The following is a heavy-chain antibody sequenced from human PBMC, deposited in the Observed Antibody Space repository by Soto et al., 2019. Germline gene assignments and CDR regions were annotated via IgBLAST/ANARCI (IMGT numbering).Heavy chain of an antibody. J-gene: IGHJ4*02. CDR3: ARARYYDFWSGHFDY. Sequence: SETLSLTCAVSGGSISSSNWWSWVRQPPGKGLEWIGEIYHSGSTNYNPSLKSRVTISVDKSKNQFPLKLSSVTAADTAVYYCARARYYDFWSGHFDYWGQGTLVTVSS. CDR1: GGSISSSNW. CDR2: IYHSGST. D-gene: IGHD3-3*01. V-gene: IGHV4-4*02.